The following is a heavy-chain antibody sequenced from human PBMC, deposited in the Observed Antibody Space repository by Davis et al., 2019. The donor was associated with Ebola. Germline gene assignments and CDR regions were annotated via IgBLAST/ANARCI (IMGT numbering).Heavy chain of an antibody. CDR3: ATDFFPETGADY. CDR1: GKILSELS. V-gene: IGHV1-24*01. D-gene: IGHD1-1*01. J-gene: IGHJ4*02. CDR2: FDHEEGET. Sequence: AASVKVSCKVSGKILSELSIFWLRHFPEKGLEWMGGFDHEEGETIYAQKFQGRVVMTVDTSTDIAYMELTSLTSEDTAIYYCATDFFPETGADYWGQGTLVAVSS.